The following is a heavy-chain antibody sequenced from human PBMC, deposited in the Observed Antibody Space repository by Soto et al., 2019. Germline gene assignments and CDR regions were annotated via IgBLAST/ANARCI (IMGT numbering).Heavy chain of an antibody. CDR3: ARSIVVVTSFDF. Sequence: ASAKVSCKASGYTYTSYAVHWVRQAPGQRLEKMGWINAGNGNTKYSQKFQGRVTINRDTSASTAYMELSSLRSEDTAVDYCARSIVVVTSFDFWGQGTLVTAPQ. J-gene: IGHJ4*02. V-gene: IGHV1-3*01. CDR1: GYTYTSYA. CDR2: INAGNGNT. D-gene: IGHD3-22*01.